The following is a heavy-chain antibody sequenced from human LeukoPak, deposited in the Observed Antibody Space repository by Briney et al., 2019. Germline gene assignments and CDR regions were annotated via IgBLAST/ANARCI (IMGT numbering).Heavy chain of an antibody. J-gene: IGHJ4*02. CDR3: VRALMGTSDH. CDR2: MNSDGSTT. Sequence: GGALRLSCAASGFTFSRDWMHWVRQAPGKGLVWVSRMNSDGSTTNYADSVKGRFTISRDNAKNTLYLQMNSLRAEDTAVYYCVRALMGTSDHWGQGSLVTVSS. D-gene: IGHD7-27*01. V-gene: IGHV3-74*01. CDR1: GFTFSRDW.